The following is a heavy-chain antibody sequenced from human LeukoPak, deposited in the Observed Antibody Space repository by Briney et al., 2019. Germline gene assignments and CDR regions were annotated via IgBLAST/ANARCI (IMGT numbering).Heavy chain of an antibody. CDR3: ISRRDCTSTSCYVASDFDY. CDR2: IRSNANSYAT. Sequence: PGGSLRLSCAVSGFTFSGSAMHWVRQASGKGLEWVGRIRSNANSYATAYAASVKGRFTVFRDDSKNTAYLQMNSLKIEDTAVYYCISRRDCTSTSCYVASDFDYWGQGTLVTVSS. J-gene: IGHJ4*02. CDR1: GFTFSGSA. V-gene: IGHV3-73*01. D-gene: IGHD2-2*01.